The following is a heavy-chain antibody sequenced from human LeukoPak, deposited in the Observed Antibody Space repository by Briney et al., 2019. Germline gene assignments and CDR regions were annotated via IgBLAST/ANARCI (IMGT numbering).Heavy chain of an antibody. V-gene: IGHV4-30-2*01. CDR1: GGSISSGGYY. Sequence: SETLSLTCTVSGGSISSGGYYWSWIRQPPGKGLEWIGHIYHSGSTYYNPSLKSRVTISVDRSKNQFSLKLSSVTAADTGVYYCARCTTQMGYSHFDYWGQGTLVTVSS. CDR2: IYHSGST. D-gene: IGHD3-22*01. CDR3: ARCTTQMGYSHFDY. J-gene: IGHJ4*02.